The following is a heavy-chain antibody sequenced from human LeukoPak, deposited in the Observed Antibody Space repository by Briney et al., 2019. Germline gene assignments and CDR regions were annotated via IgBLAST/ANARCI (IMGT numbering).Heavy chain of an antibody. Sequence: SETLSLTCTVSGGSISSSSYYWGWIRPPPGKGLEWFGSIYYSGSTYYNPSLKSRVPTSVDTSKNQFSLKLSSVTAADTAVYYCAREGRGITFWNWFDPWGQGTLVTVSS. CDR1: GGSISSSSYY. D-gene: IGHD3-16*01. J-gene: IGHJ5*02. CDR2: IYYSGST. CDR3: AREGRGITFWNWFDP. V-gene: IGHV4-39*07.